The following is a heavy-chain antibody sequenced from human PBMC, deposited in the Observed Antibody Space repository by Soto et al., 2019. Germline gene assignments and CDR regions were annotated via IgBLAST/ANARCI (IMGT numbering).Heavy chain of an antibody. CDR2: IYYSGST. Sequence: QVQLQESGPGLVKPSQTLSLTCSVSGDSISGAAYYWSWIRQHPGKGLEWIGYIYYSGSTYYNTSLNSRVIISIDTSENQFSLELSCVTAADTAMYYCARVSILTGYQPFDYWGQGTLVTVSS. CDR3: ARVSILTGYQPFDY. J-gene: IGHJ4*02. CDR1: GDSISGAAYY. V-gene: IGHV4-31*03. D-gene: IGHD3-9*01.